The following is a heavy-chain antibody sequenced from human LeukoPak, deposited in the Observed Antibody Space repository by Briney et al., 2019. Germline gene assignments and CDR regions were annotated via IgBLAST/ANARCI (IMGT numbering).Heavy chain of an antibody. Sequence: SETLSLTCTVSGYSISSGYYWGWIRQPPGKGLEWIGSIYYSGSTYYNPSLKSRVTMSVDTSKNQFSLKLSSVTAADTAVYYCASLYSSSWYRQAAFDIWGQGTMVTVSS. V-gene: IGHV4-38-2*02. CDR2: IYYSGST. J-gene: IGHJ3*02. D-gene: IGHD6-13*01. CDR1: GYSISSGYY. CDR3: ASLYSSSWYRQAAFDI.